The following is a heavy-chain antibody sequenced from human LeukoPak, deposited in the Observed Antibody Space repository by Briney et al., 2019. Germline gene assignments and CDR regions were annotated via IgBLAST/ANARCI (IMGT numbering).Heavy chain of an antibody. Sequence: GGSLRLSCAASGFTFSSYSMNWVRRAPGKGLEWVSSISSSSSYIYYADSVKGRFTISRDNAKNSLYLQMNSLRAEDTAVYYCARDASIAAAGTVGWFDPWGQGTLVTVSS. CDR2: ISSSSSYI. J-gene: IGHJ5*02. CDR1: GFTFSSYS. D-gene: IGHD6-13*01. V-gene: IGHV3-21*01. CDR3: ARDASIAAAGTVGWFDP.